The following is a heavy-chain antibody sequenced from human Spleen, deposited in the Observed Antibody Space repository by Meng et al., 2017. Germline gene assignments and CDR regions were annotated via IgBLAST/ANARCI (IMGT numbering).Heavy chain of an antibody. CDR3: AGGGNWFDP. CDR2: INTDGSVT. D-gene: IGHD3-10*01. J-gene: IGHJ5*02. Sequence: VQLVESGGGLVQPGESLRLSCAASGFTFSAYWIHWVRQAPGRGLVWVSRINTDGSVTTYADSVKGRFTISRDNTKNTVYLQMNSLRVDDTAVYYCAGGGNWFDPWGLGTLVTVSS. V-gene: IGHV3-74*01. CDR1: GFTFSAYW.